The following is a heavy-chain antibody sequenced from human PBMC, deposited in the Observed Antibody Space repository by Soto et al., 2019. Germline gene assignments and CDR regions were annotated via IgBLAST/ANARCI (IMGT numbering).Heavy chain of an antibody. J-gene: IGHJ4*02. D-gene: IGHD6-19*01. Sequence: QLQLQESGPGLVKPSETLSLTCTVSGGSISSGSYYWGWVRQPPGKGLEWIGSIYFGGSAYYNPSLKSRVTXSXXTSKNPFPLTLDSVTAADTAVYYCARHLNAVLLDYWGQGTLVTVSS. CDR2: IYFGGSA. CDR1: GGSISSGSYY. V-gene: IGHV4-39*01. CDR3: ARHLNAVLLDY.